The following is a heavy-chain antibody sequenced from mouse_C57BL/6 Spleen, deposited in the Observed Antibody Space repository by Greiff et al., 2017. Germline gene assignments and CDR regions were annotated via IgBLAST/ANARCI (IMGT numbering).Heavy chain of an antibody. CDR1: GYTFTSYT. CDR2: INPSSGYT. J-gene: IGHJ1*03. V-gene: IGHV1-4*01. D-gene: IGHD1-1*01. Sequence: VQLQQSGAELARPGASVKMSCKASGYTFTSYTMHWVKQRPGQGLEWIGYINPSSGYTKYNQKFKDKATLTADKSSSTAYMQLSSLTSEDSAVXYCARTYYGSSYWYFDVWGTGTTVTVSS. CDR3: ARTYYGSSYWYFDV.